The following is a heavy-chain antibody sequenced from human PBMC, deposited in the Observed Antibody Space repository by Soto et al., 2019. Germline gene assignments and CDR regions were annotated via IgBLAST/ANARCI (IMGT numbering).Heavy chain of an antibody. CDR3: AKKGQPWGPTWGYYFDY. V-gene: IGHV3-23*01. Sequence: EVQLLESGGGLVQPGGSLRLSCAASGFTFSSYAMSWVRQAPGKGLEWVSAISGSGGSTYYADSVKGRFTISRDNSKNTLYLQMNSLRAEDTAVYYCAKKGQPWGPTWGYYFDYWGQGTLVTVSS. D-gene: IGHD3-16*01. CDR1: GFTFSSYA. J-gene: IGHJ4*02. CDR2: ISGSGGST.